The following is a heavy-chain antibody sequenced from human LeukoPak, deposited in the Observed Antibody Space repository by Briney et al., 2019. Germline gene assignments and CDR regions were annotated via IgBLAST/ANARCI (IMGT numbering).Heavy chain of an antibody. V-gene: IGHV1-69*04. Sequence: GASVKVSCKASGGTFSSYAISWVRQAPGQGLEWMGRIIPILGIANYAQKFQGRVTITADKSTSTAYMELSSLRSEDTAVYYCASQYYYDSSGYYSAFAIWGQGTMVTVSS. CDR2: IIPILGIA. D-gene: IGHD3-22*01. CDR3: ASQYYYDSSGYYSAFAI. CDR1: GGTFSSYA. J-gene: IGHJ3*02.